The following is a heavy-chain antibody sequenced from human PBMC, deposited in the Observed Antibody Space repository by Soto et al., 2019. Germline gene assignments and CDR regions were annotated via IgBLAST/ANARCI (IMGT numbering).Heavy chain of an antibody. D-gene: IGHD2-2*01. J-gene: IGHJ5*02. CDR2: IQYTGNS. V-gene: IGHV4-39*01. CDR1: GGSISSSDSS. Sequence: QLQLPESGPGLVKPSETLSLICSVSGGSISSSDSSWGWISQPPGKELEWIGNIQYTGNSYYNPSLKRRVTLSVDTSKNHFSLTLRSVAATDTAVYYCARQRCSPSCYSRAVWFDPWGQGTLVTVAS. CDR3: ARQRCSPSCYSRAVWFDP.